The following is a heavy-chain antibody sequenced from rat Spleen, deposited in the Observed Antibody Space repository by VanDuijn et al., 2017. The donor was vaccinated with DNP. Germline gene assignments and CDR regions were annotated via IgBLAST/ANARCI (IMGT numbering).Heavy chain of an antibody. D-gene: IGHD4-3*01. CDR3: ARRHSGFDY. J-gene: IGHJ2*01. V-gene: IGHV3-1*01. Sequence: EVQLQESGPGLVKPSQSLSLTCSVTGYSITSNYWAWIRKFPGNKMEWMGYISHSGGTNYNPSLKSRFSITRDTSKNQFFLQLNSVTTEDTATYYCARRHSGFDYWGQGVMVTVSS. CDR1: GYSITSNY. CDR2: ISHSGGT.